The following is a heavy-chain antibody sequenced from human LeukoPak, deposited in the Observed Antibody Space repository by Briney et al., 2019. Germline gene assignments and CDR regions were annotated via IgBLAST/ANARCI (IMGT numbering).Heavy chain of an antibody. D-gene: IGHD6-6*01. V-gene: IGHV1-46*01. J-gene: IGHJ5*02. CDR2: INPSGGST. CDR1: GYTFTSYY. CDR3: ARDLGSSSVEGLFDP. Sequence: ASVKVSCKASGYTFTSYYMHWVRQAPGQGLEWMGIINPSGGSTSYAQKFQGRVTMTRDTPTSTVYMELSSLRSEDTAVYYCARDLGSSSVEGLFDPWGQGTLVTVSS.